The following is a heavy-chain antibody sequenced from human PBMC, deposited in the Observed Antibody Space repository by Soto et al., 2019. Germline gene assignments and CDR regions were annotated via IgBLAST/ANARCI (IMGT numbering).Heavy chain of an antibody. CDR3: ARDSSGYDVN. CDR2: IYSGGST. D-gene: IGHD5-12*01. CDR1: GFTVSSNY. J-gene: IGHJ4*02. Sequence: EVQLVESGGGLVQPGGSLRLSCAASGFTVSSNYMSWVRKAPGKGLEWVSVIYSGGSTYYADSVKGRFTISRHNSKHKLYLQMSSLRAEDTAVYYCARDSSGYDVNWGQGTLVTVSS. V-gene: IGHV3-53*04.